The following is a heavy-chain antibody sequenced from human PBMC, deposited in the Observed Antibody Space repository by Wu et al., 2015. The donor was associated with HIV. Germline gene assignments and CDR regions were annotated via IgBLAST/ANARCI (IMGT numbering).Heavy chain of an antibody. CDR3: TTLRGGYYAGSDIPAAFDI. CDR2: IIPIFDTT. CDR1: GDTLRTSG. V-gene: IGHV1-69*12. D-gene: IGHD3-10*01. J-gene: IGHJ3*02. Sequence: QVQLVQSGTEVKKPGSSMKVACKASGDTLRTSGVTWVRQAPGQGLQWVGGIIPIFDTTYYAQKFQGRVTITADESTSTAYMELRSLRFEDTAVYYCTTLRGGYYAGSDIPAAFDIWGQGTMVTVSP.